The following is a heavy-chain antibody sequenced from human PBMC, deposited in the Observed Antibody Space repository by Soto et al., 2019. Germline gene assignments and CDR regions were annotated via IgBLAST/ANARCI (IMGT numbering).Heavy chain of an antibody. CDR3: ASDAAPAGYDY. Sequence: QVQLVQSGAEVKKPGSSVKVSCKASGGTFSSYTISWVRQAPGQGLEWMGRVLPILGIANYAQKFQGRVTITADKSTSTAYMELSSLRSDDTAVYSCASDAAPAGYDYWGQGTLVTVSS. J-gene: IGHJ4*02. D-gene: IGHD6-13*01. CDR2: VLPILGIA. CDR1: GGTFSSYT. V-gene: IGHV1-69*02.